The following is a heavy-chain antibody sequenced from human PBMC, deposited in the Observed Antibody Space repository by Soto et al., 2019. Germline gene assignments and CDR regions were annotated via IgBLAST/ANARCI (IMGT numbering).Heavy chain of an antibody. CDR2: INHSGST. CDR3: ARSIVLMVYAGKGGFDY. D-gene: IGHD2-8*01. CDR1: GGSFSGYY. Sequence: QVQLQQWGAGLLKPSETLSLTCAVYGGSFSGYYWSWIRQPPGKGLEWIGEINHSGSTNYNPSLKSRVTISVDTSKNQFSLKLSSVTAADTAVYYCARSIVLMVYAGKGGFDYWGQGTLVTVSS. V-gene: IGHV4-34*01. J-gene: IGHJ4*02.